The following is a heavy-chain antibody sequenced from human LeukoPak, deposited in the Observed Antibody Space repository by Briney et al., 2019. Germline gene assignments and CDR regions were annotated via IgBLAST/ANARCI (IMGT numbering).Heavy chain of an antibody. CDR1: GGSFSGYY. CDR3: ARRRRQLRYFDWSGFDY. J-gene: IGHJ4*02. V-gene: IGHV4-34*01. D-gene: IGHD3-9*01. Sequence: SETLSLTCAVYGGSFSGYYWSWIRHPPGKGLEWIGEINHSGSTNYNPSLKSRVTISVDTSKNQFSLKLSSVTAADTAVYYCARRRRQLRYFDWSGFDYWGQGTLVTVSS. CDR2: INHSGST.